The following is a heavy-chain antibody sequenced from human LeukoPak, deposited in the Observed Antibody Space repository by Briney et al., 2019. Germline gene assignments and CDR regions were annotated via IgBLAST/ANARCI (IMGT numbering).Heavy chain of an antibody. J-gene: IGHJ4*02. D-gene: IGHD2-8*01. CDR3: ARSYCTNGVCYGGFDY. V-gene: IGHV1-3*01. CDR2: INAGNGNT. Sequence: GASVKVSCKASGYTFTSYAMHWVRQAPGQRLEWMGWINAGNGNTKYSQKFQGRVTITRDTSASTAYMELSSLGSEDTAVYYCARSYCTNGVCYGGFDYWGQGTLVTVSS. CDR1: GYTFTSYA.